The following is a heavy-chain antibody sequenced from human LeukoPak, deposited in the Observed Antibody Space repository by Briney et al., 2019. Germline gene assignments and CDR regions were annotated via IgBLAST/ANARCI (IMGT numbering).Heavy chain of an antibody. J-gene: IGHJ4*02. CDR2: ISSSSSYI. V-gene: IGHV3-21*01. Sequence: GGSLRLSCAASGFTFSSYNMNWVRQAPGRGLEWVSSISSSSSYIYYADSLKGRFTISRDNAKNTLYLQMHSLRVDDTAVYYCTRSDSGLYRYWGRGTLVTVSS. CDR1: GFTFSSYN. CDR3: TRSDSGLYRY. D-gene: IGHD3-10*01.